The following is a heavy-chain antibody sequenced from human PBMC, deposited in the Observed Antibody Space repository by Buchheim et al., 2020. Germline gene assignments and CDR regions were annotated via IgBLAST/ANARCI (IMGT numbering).Heavy chain of an antibody. CDR2: ISEDGREK. J-gene: IGHJ6*03. D-gene: IGHD3-3*01. CDR1: GFTFSSYG. Sequence: QVQLVESGGGVVQPGRSLRLSCAASGFTFSSYGMHWVRQAPGKGLEWVAVISEDGREKYYTDSVKGRFTISRDNSKSTVDLQINSLRREDAAVYYCVKSRSGYYPRNFYFYMHVWGKGTT. CDR3: VKSRSGYYPRNFYFYMHV. V-gene: IGHV3-30*18.